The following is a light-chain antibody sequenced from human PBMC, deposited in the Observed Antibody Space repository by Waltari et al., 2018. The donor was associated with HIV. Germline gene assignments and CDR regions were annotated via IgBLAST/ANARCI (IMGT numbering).Light chain of an antibody. Sequence: DIVMTQSPLSLSVTPGEPASISCKSSQSLLKSNGYIYLDWYLQKPGQSPHLLIYLGSNRASGVPDRFSGSGSATDFTLKISRVEAEDAGIYYCMEALETPLTFGGGTRVEIK. CDR2: LGS. CDR3: MEALETPLT. V-gene: IGKV2-28*01. J-gene: IGKJ4*01. CDR1: QSLLKSNGYIY.